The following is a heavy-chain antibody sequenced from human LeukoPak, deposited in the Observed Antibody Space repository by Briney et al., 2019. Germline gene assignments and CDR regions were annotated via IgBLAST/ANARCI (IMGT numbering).Heavy chain of an antibody. V-gene: IGHV3-30*02. Sequence: GGSLRLSCAASGFIFSSYGMHWVRQAPGKGLEWVAFIRSDASDKYYADSVKGRFSISRDNSKNTLYLQMNSLRAEDTAVYYCAKAHGVIQHWGQGTLVTVSS. CDR2: IRSDASDK. D-gene: IGHD3-10*01. CDR3: AKAHGVIQH. CDR1: GFIFSSYG. J-gene: IGHJ1*01.